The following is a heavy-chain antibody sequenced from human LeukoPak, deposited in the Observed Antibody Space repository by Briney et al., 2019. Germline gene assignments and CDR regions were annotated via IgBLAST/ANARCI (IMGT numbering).Heavy chain of an antibody. CDR3: AKGGPYSSSWGGKFDH. D-gene: IGHD6-13*01. CDR1: GFTFSSYA. V-gene: IGHV3-23*01. Sequence: GGSLRLSCAASGFTFSSYAMNWVRQAPGKGLEWVSSISGSGDRTYYADSVNGRFTISRDNSKNTLYLQMNSLRAEDTAIYYCAKGGPYSSSWGGKFDHWGQGTLSPSPQ. J-gene: IGHJ4*02. CDR2: ISGSGDRT.